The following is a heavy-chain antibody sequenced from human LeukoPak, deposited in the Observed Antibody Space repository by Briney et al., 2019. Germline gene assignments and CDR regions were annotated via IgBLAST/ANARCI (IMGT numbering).Heavy chain of an antibody. D-gene: IGHD6-6*01. CDR3: AREYISSSFFDY. CDR2: IYTSGST. J-gene: IGHJ4*02. CDR1: GGSISNYY. V-gene: IGHV4-4*07. Sequence: PSETLSLTCTVSGGSISNYYSSWIRQPAGKGLEWIGRIYTSGSTNYNPSLKSRVTMSVDTSKNRSSLKVNSVTAADTAVYYCAREYISSSFFDYWGQGTLVTVSS.